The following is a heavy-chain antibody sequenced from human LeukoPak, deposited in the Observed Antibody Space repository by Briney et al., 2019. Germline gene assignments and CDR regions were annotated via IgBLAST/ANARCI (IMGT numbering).Heavy chain of an antibody. CDR2: MHHTGSS. CDR3: AGDQGGSAHRHAFDI. CDR1: GGSVDTIDYY. Sequence: SETLSLTCTVSGGSVDTIDYYWSWIRQPPGKGLEWIGYMHHTGSSIYSPSLKSRLTISVDTSKNQFTLNLSSMTAADTAVYYCAGDQGGSAHRHAFDIWGQGTLVTVSS. D-gene: IGHD1-26*01. V-gene: IGHV4-61*08. J-gene: IGHJ3*02.